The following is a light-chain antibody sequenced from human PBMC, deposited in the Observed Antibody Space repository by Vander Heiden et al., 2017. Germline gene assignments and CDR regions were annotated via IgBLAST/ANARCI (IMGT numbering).Light chain of an antibody. J-gene: IGKJ2*02. Sequence: SQVTQSTSSLSTSVGASVTISCRACQGITSSLAWYQQKPGKRPELLIYDATSLDTGVPLSFSGSGSGTDFTLTISSLQPEDAATYFCLQFSIYPRTFGQGTKLEIK. CDR2: DAT. V-gene: IGKV1-13*02. CDR3: LQFSIYPRT. CDR1: QGITSS.